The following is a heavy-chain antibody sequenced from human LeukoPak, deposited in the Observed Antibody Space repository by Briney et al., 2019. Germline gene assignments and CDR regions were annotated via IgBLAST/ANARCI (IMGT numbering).Heavy chain of an antibody. CDR2: ISYSGST. D-gene: IGHD1-7*01. V-gene: IGHV4-59*01. J-gene: IGHJ6*02. CDR1: GVSISSYY. CDR3: ARDNWNYGSSMDV. Sequence: SETLSLTCTVSGVSISSYYWSWIRQPPGRGLEWIGYISYSGSTNYNPSLKSRVTISVDTSKNQFSLKLSSVTAADTAVYYCARDNWNYGSSMDVWGQGTTVTVSS.